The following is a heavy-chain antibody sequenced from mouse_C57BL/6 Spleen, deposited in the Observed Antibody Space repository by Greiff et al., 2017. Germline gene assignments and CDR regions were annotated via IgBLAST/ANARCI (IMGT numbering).Heavy chain of an antibody. CDR1: GYTFTDYY. CDR2: IYPGSGNT. D-gene: IGHD2-2*01. CDR3: ARKGYYGYDEAMDY. J-gene: IGHJ4*01. Sequence: VQLQESGAELVRPGASVKLSCKASGYTFTDYYINWVKQRPGQGLEWIARIYPGSGNTYYNEKFKGKATLTAEKSSSTAYMQLSSLTSEDSAVYFCARKGYYGYDEAMDYWGQGTSVTVSS. V-gene: IGHV1-76*01.